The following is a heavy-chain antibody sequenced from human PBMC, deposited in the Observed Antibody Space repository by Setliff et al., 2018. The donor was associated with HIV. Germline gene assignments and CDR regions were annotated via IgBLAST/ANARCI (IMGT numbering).Heavy chain of an antibody. J-gene: IGHJ6*03. Sequence: SVKVSCKASGGTFSSYAISWVRQAPGQGLEWMGGIIPIFGTANYAQKFQGRVTITADESTSTAYMELRSLRSDDTAVYYCARVATTVISLGDYYYYMDVWGKGTLVTVS. V-gene: IGHV1-69*13. CDR1: GGTFSSYA. CDR2: IIPIFGTA. CDR3: ARVATTVISLGDYYYYMDV. D-gene: IGHD4-17*01.